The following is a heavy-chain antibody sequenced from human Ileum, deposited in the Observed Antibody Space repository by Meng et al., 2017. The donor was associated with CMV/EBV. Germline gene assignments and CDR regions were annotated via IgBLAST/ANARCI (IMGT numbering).Heavy chain of an antibody. CDR3: VRDKSTSSLGIFDY. J-gene: IGHJ4*02. CDR2: INTDGSNT. V-gene: IGHV3-74*01. Sequence: AAGFSFSGYWMIWVRQPPGKGMVGVSRINTDGSNTAYADSVKGRFTISRDNARNTLYLQMNSLKAEDTAMYYCVRDKSTSSLGIFDYWGQGALVTVSS. D-gene: IGHD6-6*01. CDR1: GFSFSGYW.